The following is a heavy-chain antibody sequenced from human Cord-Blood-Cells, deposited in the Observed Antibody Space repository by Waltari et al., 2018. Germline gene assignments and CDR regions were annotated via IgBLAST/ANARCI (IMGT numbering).Heavy chain of an antibody. J-gene: IGHJ2*01. CDR1: GGSISSYY. CDR2: IYYSGNT. D-gene: IGHD4-4*01. Sequence: QVQLQESGPGLVKPSETLSLTCTVSGGSISSYYWSWILQPPGKGLEWIGDIYYSGNTNYTPSLKSRVTISVDTSNNQFSLKLSSVTAADTAVYYCAREVYSNPYWYFDLWGRGTLVTVSA. V-gene: IGHV4-59*01. CDR3: AREVYSNPYWYFDL.